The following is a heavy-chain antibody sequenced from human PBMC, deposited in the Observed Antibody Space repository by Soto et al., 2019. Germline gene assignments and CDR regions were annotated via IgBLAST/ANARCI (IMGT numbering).Heavy chain of an antibody. CDR3: AKDGYSSGWYLPPPLSFDY. CDR2: ISGSGGST. D-gene: IGHD6-19*01. Sequence: GGSLRLSCAASGFTFSSYAMSWVRQAPGKGLEWVSAISGSGGSTYYADSVKGRFTISRDNSKNTLYLQMNSLRAEDTAVYYCAKDGYSSGWYLPPPLSFDYWGQGTLVTVSS. J-gene: IGHJ4*02. V-gene: IGHV3-23*01. CDR1: GFTFSSYA.